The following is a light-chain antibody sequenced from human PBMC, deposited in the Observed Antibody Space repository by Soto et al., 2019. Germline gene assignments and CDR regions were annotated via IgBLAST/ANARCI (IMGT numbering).Light chain of an antibody. V-gene: IGKV1-5*01. CDR2: AAS. CDR1: ESISSW. Sequence: DIPMTQSPSTLSASVGDRVTITCRASESISSWLAWYQQKPGKAPRLLIYAASRLGSGVPSRFSGSGSGTEFTLTISSLQPDDLATYYCQQYYSYSKTSGQGTKVEV. CDR3: QQYYSYSKT. J-gene: IGKJ1*01.